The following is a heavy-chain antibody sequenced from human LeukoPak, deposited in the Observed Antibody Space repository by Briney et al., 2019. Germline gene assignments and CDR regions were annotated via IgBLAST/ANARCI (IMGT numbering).Heavy chain of an antibody. V-gene: IGHV1-2*02. CDR1: GYTFTGYY. Sequence: ATLKVSCKASGYTFTGYYMHWVRQAPGQGLEWMGWINTKSGGTNYAQKFQGRVTMTRDTSIHTAYMELSRLRSDDTAVYYCAREEYGFDPWGQGTLVTVSS. CDR2: INTKSGGT. J-gene: IGHJ5*02. D-gene: IGHD2-2*01. CDR3: AREEYGFDP.